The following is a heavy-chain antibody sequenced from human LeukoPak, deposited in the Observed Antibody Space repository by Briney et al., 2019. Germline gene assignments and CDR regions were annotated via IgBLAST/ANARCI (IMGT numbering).Heavy chain of an antibody. D-gene: IGHD3-10*01. CDR3: AKSFWWFGEFSPFDI. CDR1: GFTFDSYG. V-gene: IGHV3-23*01. CDR2: ISGSGVYT. J-gene: IGHJ3*02. Sequence: GGSLRLSCAASGFTFDSYGMNWVRQAPGKGLEWVSGISGSGVYTYYADSVKGRFTISRDNSKNTLYLVMNSLRVDDTAVYYCAKSFWWFGEFSPFDIWGQGTMVTVSS.